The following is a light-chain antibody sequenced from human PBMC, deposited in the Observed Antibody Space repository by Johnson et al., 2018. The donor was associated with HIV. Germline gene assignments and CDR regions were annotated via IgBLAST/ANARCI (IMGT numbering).Light chain of an antibody. V-gene: IGLV1-44*01. J-gene: IGLJ1*01. CDR1: SSNIGSHT. CDR2: RSD. Sequence: ELTQPPSASGTPGQRVTISCSGSSSNIGSHTVNWYQQLPGTTPKLLIYRSDQRPSGVPDRFSGSKSGTSASLAISGLQAEDEADYYCAAWDDSLNGYVFGTGTKVTVL. CDR3: AAWDDSLNGYV.